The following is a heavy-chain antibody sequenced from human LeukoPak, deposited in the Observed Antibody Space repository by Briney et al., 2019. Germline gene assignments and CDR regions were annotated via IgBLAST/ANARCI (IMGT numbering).Heavy chain of an antibody. V-gene: IGHV3-7*04. J-gene: IGHJ4*02. Sequence: HSGGSLRLSCAASGFIFSGYWMTWVRQAPGKGLEWVANIKPDGSDIYSVDSVKGRFTISRDNAKNSLYLQMNSLRAADTAVYYCARGYGSGSQPFDYWGQGTLVTVSS. CDR3: ARGYGSGSQPFDY. CDR2: IKPDGSDI. D-gene: IGHD3-10*01. CDR1: GFIFSGYW.